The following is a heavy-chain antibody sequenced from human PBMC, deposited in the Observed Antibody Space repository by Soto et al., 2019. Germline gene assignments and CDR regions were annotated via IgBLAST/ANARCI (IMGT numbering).Heavy chain of an antibody. J-gene: IGHJ6*02. CDR2: INPNSGGT. CDR3: ARENNDFWSGLSSYYYYGMDV. CDR1: GYTFTGYY. Sequence: ASVKVSCKASGYTFTGYYMHWVRQAPGQGLEWMGWINPNSGGTNYAQKFQGWVTMTRVTSISTAYMELSRLRSDDTAVYYCARENNDFWSGLSSYYYYGMDVWGQGTTVTVSS. V-gene: IGHV1-2*04. D-gene: IGHD3-3*01.